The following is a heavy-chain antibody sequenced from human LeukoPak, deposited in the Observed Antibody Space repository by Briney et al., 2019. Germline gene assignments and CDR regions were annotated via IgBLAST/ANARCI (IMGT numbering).Heavy chain of an antibody. D-gene: IGHD3-10*01. Sequence: SVKVSCKAVGDTFSIYGISWVRQAPGQGLEWMGGIVPISGAAEYAQKFQGRVTITADEPTTTAYMELTSLTSDDTAVYYCARDREYFDYWGQGTLVTVSS. J-gene: IGHJ4*02. V-gene: IGHV1-69*01. CDR3: ARDREYFDY. CDR2: IVPISGAA. CDR1: GDTFSIYG.